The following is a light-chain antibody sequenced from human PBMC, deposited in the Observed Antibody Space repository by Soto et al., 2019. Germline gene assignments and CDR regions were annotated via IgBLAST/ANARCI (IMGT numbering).Light chain of an antibody. J-gene: IGKJ1*01. CDR3: LQDYNYPRT. V-gene: IGKV1-6*01. CDR1: QGIRND. CDR2: AAS. Sequence: AIQVTQSTSSLSASVGDTVTITCRASQGIRNDLGWYQQKPGKAPNLLIYAASSLQSGVPSRFSGSGSGTDFTLTISSLQPEDFATYYCLQDYNYPRTFGQGTKVDIK.